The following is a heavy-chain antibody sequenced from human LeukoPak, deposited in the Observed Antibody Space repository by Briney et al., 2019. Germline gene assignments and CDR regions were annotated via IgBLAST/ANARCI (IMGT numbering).Heavy chain of an antibody. D-gene: IGHD4-17*01. J-gene: IGHJ6*03. CDR1: GDSISSGNF. CDR3: ASGDQYYYYYIDV. CDR2: IYTGGST. V-gene: IGHV4-4*07. Sequence: SETLPLTCIVSGDSISSGNFWGWIRQPAGKGLEWIGRIYTGGSTNYNPSLKSRVTMSPDTSKNQFSLRLTSVTAADTAVYYCASGDQYYYYYIDVWGKGTTVTVSS.